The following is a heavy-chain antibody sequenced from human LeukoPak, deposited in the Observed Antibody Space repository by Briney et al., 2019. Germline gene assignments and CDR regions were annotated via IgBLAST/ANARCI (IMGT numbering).Heavy chain of an antibody. CDR3: ARGITMVRGVNDWFDP. J-gene: IGHJ5*02. Sequence: SETLSLTCTVSGGSISSYYWSWIRQPAGKGLEWIGRIYTSGSTNYNPSLKSRVTMSVDTSKNQFSLKLSSVTAADTAVYYCARGITMVRGVNDWFDPWGQGTLVTVSS. V-gene: IGHV4-4*07. D-gene: IGHD3-10*01. CDR2: IYTSGST. CDR1: GGSISSYY.